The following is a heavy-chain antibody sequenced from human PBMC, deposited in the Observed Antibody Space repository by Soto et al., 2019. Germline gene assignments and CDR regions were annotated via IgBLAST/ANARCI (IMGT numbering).Heavy chain of an antibody. CDR1: GYSISSGYF. V-gene: IGHV4-38-2*02. J-gene: IGHJ6*02. Sequence: LTWGVSGYSISSGYFLVWIRQPPGKGLEWMGSIYYTGSTYYNPSLLTRITISVDTSKNQFSLKLSSVTAADTALYYCAREYYDFWSGEYHNGMDVWGPGTTVTVSS. D-gene: IGHD3-3*01. CDR2: IYYTGST. CDR3: AREYYDFWSGEYHNGMDV.